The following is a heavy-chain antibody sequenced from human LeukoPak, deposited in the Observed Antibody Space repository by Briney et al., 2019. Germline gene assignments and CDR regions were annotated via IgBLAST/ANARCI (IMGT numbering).Heavy chain of an antibody. CDR3: ATATPYSSGWDDFDY. J-gene: IGHJ4*02. CDR2: ISAYNGNT. V-gene: IGHV1-18*01. CDR1: GYTFTXYG. D-gene: IGHD6-19*01. Sequence: XVSXXXXGYTFTXYGISWVRQAPGQGREWMGWISAYNGNTNYAQKLQGRVTMTTDTSTSTVYMELSSLRFEDTAVYYCATATPYSSGWDDFDYWGQGTLVTVSS.